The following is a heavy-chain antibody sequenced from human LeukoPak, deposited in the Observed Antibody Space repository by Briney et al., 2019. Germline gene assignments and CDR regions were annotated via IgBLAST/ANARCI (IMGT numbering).Heavy chain of an antibody. CDR2: INSDGSST. CDR3: ARVGRAGYYYGMDV. V-gene: IGHV3-74*01. CDR1: GFTFSSYW. Sequence: QPGGSLRLSCAASGFTFSSYWMHWVRQAPGKGLVWVSRINSDGSSTSYADSVKGRFTISRDNAKNTLYLQMNSLRAEDTAVYYCARVGRAGYYYGMDVWGQGTTVTVSS. J-gene: IGHJ6*02.